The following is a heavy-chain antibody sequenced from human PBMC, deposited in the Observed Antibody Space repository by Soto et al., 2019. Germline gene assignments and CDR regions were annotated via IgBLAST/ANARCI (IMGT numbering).Heavy chain of an antibody. CDR3: ASGGYSVVGATVY. CDR2: MNPKSGDT. V-gene: IGHV1-8*01. Sequence: QVQLVQSGAEVKMPGASVKVSCKASGYTFTDYGINWVRQATGQGHEWMGWMNPKSGDTVYAEKFQGRVSMTRATSISTAYMELNSLKSEDTAVYYCASGGYSVVGATVYWGQGTLVTVSS. J-gene: IGHJ4*02. CDR1: GYTFTDYG. D-gene: IGHD1-26*01.